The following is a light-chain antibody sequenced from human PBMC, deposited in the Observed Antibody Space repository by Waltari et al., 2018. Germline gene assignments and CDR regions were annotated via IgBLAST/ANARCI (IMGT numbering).Light chain of an antibody. J-gene: IGKJ2*01. CDR2: AAS. CDR1: QGIGNW. Sequence: DIEMTQSPSSVSAAVGDRVTITCRASQGIGNWLAWYQQKPGKAPKLLIYAASSLQSGVPSRFSGSGSGSDFTLTIRSLQPEDFTTYYCQQSYITTYTFGQGTKLEIK. CDR3: QQSYITTYT. V-gene: IGKV1-12*01.